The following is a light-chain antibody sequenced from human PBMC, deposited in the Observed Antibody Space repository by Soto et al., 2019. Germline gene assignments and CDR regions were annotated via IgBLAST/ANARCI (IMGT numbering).Light chain of an antibody. CDR1: STDVGGYNY. CDR3: NSYTTSTTYV. CDR2: EVT. Sequence: QSVLTQPASVSGSPGHSITISFTGTSTDVGGYNYVSWYQHRPGEAPKLMIFEVTKRPSGVSNRFSGSKSGNTASLTISGLQAEDEADYFCNSYTTSTTYVLGSATKVTV. J-gene: IGLJ1*01. V-gene: IGLV2-14*01.